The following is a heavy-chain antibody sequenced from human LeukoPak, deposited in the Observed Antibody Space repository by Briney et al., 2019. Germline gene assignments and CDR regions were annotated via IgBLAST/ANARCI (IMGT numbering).Heavy chain of an antibody. V-gene: IGHV4-59*01. Sequence: PSETLSLTCTVSGGSISSYYWSWIRQPPGKGLEWIGYIYYSGSTNYNPSLKSRVTISVDTSKNQFSLKLSSVTAADTAIYYCARDYGDLPARVPYFDYWGQGTLVTVSS. CDR3: ARDYGDLPARVPYFDY. J-gene: IGHJ4*02. D-gene: IGHD4-17*01. CDR2: IYYSGST. CDR1: GGSISSYY.